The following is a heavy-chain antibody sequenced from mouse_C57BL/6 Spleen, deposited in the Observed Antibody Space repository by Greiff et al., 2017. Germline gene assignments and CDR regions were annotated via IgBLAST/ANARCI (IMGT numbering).Heavy chain of an antibody. CDR2: IYPRSGNT. CDR1: GYTFTSYG. V-gene: IGHV1-81*01. J-gene: IGHJ4*01. Sequence: VQLKESGAELARPGASVKLSCKASGYTFTSYGISWVKQRTGQGLEWIGEIYPRSGNTYYNEKFKGKATLTADKSSSTAYMELRSLTSEDSAVYFCARSGDDYYAMDYWGQGTSVTVSS. CDR3: ARSGDDYYAMDY.